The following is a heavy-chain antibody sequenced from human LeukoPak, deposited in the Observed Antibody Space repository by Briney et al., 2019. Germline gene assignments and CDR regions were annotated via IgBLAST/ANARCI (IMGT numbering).Heavy chain of an antibody. J-gene: IGHJ3*01. CDR1: GGSISSSSYY. D-gene: IGHD6-19*01. V-gene: IGHV4-39*01. CDR3: ARQRSGWWADAFDF. CDR2: INYSGST. Sequence: PSETLSLTCIVSGGSISSSSYYWGWIRQPPGKGLEWIGSINYSGSTYYNPSLKSRVTMSVDTSKNQFSLKLSFVTATDTAVYHCARQRSGWWADAFDFWGQGTLVIVSS.